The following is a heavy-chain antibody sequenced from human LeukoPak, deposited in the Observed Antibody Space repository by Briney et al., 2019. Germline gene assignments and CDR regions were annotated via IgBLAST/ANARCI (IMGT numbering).Heavy chain of an antibody. CDR1: GYTFTGYH. D-gene: IGHD2-15*01. CDR3: ARGLSGPYYYYYMDV. J-gene: IGHJ6*03. CDR2: INPNSGGT. V-gene: IGHV1-2*02. Sequence: GASVKVSCKASGYTFTGYHMHWVRQSPGQGLEWMGWINPNSGGTNYAQKFQGRVTMTRDTSISTAYMELSRLRSDDTAVYYCARGLSGPYYYYYMDVWGKGTTVTVSS.